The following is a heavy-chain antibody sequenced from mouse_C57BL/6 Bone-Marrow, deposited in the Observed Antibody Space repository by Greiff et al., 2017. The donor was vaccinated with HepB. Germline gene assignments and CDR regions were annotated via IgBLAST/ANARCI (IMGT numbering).Heavy chain of an antibody. Sequence: VQLQQSGPGLVQPSQSLSITCTVSGFSLTSYGVHWVRQPPGKGLEWLGVIWSGGSTDSTAAFISRLSLSKDNSKSQVFFKMNRLQADDTAIYYCAKKNWDGWYFDVWGTGTTVTVSS. CDR1: GFSLTSYG. J-gene: IGHJ1*03. CDR3: AKKNWDGWYFDV. CDR2: IWSGGST. V-gene: IGHV2-4*01. D-gene: IGHD4-1*01.